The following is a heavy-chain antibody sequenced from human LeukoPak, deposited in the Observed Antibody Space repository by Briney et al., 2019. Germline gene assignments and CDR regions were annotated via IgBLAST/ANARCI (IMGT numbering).Heavy chain of an antibody. V-gene: IGHV1-8*02. CDR1: GYTFTSYY. CDR2: MNPNSGNT. J-gene: IGHJ6*02. CDR3: ARGNTKIVPAAIALFYYYYYGMDV. D-gene: IGHD2-2*01. Sequence: ASVKVSCKASGYTFTSYYMHWVRQAPGQGLEWMGWMNPNSGNTGYAQKFQGRVTMTRNTSISTAYMELSSLRSEDTAVYYCARGNTKIVPAAIALFYYYYYGMDVWGQGTTVTVSS.